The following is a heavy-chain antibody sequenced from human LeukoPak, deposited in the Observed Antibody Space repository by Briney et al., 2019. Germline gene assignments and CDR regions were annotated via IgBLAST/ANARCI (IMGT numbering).Heavy chain of an antibody. CDR3: ARHHSSSWSPYEYFQH. CDR1: GGSISSYY. J-gene: IGHJ1*01. V-gene: IGHV4-59*08. Sequence: NSSETLSLTCTVSGGSISSYYWSWIRQPPGKGLEWIGYIYYSGSTNYNPSLKSRVTISVDTSKNQFSLKLSSVTAADTAVYYCARHHSSSWSPYEYFQHWGQGTLVTVSS. CDR2: IYYSGST. D-gene: IGHD6-13*01.